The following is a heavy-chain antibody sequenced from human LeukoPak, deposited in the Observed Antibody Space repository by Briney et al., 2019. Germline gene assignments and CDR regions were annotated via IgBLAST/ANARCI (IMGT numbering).Heavy chain of an antibody. CDR2: IPYDGSNK. D-gene: IGHD2-21*01. J-gene: IGHJ4*02. CDR3: ARDPEAYSFFDY. CDR1: GFTFSSYA. Sequence: PGGSLRLSCAASGFTFSSYAMHWVRQAPGKGLEWVAVIPYDGSNKYYADSVKGRFTISRDNSKNTLYLQMNSLRAEDTAVYYCARDPEAYSFFDYWGQGTLVTVSS. V-gene: IGHV3-30-3*01.